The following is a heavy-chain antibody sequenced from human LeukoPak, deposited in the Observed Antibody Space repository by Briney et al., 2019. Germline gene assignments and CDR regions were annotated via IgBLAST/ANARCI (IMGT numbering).Heavy chain of an antibody. D-gene: IGHD1-26*01. CDR3: ARDRGAQDAFDI. J-gene: IGHJ3*02. CDR2: INPNSGGT. CDR1: GYTFTGYY. Sequence: ASVKVSCKASGYTFTGYYMHRVRQAPGQGLEWMGWINPNSGGTNYAQKFQGRVTMTRDTSISTAYMELSRLRSDDTAVYYCARDRGAQDAFDIWGQGTMVTVSS. V-gene: IGHV1-2*02.